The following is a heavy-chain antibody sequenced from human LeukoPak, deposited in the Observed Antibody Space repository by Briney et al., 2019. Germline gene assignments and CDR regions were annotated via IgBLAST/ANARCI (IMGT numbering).Heavy chain of an antibody. CDR3: ARERDYYDSSGYYYGYFDY. V-gene: IGHV4-38-2*02. J-gene: IGHJ4*02. CDR1: GYSISSGYY. Sequence: SETLSLTCTVSGYSISSGYYWGWIRQPPGKGLEWIGSIYHSGSTYYNPSLKSRVTISVDTSKNQFSLKLSSVTAADTAVYYCARERDYYDSSGYYYGYFDYWGQGTLVTVSS. D-gene: IGHD3-22*01. CDR2: IYHSGST.